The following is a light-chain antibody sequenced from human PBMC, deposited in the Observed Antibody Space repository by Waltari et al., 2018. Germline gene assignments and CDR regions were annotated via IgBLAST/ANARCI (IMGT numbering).Light chain of an antibody. V-gene: IGKV4-1*01. CDR3: QQYYSAPYT. CDR1: QSVLYSSNINNY. J-gene: IGKJ2*01. Sequence: DIVMTQSPDSLAVSLGERATINCKSSQSVLYSSNINNYLTWYQQKPAHPPKLLIYWASTRESGVPDRFSGSASGTDFTLTISSLQAEDVAVYYCQQYYSAPYTFGQGTKLEIK. CDR2: WAS.